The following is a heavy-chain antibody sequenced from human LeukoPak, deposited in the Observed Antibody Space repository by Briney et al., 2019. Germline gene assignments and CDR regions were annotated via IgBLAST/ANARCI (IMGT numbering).Heavy chain of an antibody. CDR1: GFTFSSYS. CDR2: ISSSSNSI. V-gene: IGHV3-48*01. Sequence: PGGSLRLSCAASGFTFSSYSMNWVRQAPGKGLGWVSYISSSSNSIYYADSVKGRFTISRDNAKNSLYLQMNSLRAEDTAVYYCARDWIAGYSSGWGNDYWGQGTLVTVSS. D-gene: IGHD6-19*01. J-gene: IGHJ4*02. CDR3: ARDWIAGYSSGWGNDY.